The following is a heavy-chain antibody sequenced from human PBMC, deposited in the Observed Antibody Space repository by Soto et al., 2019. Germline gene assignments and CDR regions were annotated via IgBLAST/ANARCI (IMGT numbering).Heavy chain of an antibody. V-gene: IGHV4-59*01. Sequence: SDTLSLTFTVSGGFISIYVWTCIRQPPGKGLEWIASSGITNYNPSLESRVTISIDISKNQFSLRLISVSAAETAMHYFATYEHGDSESPFDYWGKGSLVTVAS. J-gene: IGHJ4*02. CDR3: ATYEHGDSESPFDY. CDR2: SGIT. D-gene: IGHD4-17*01. CDR1: GGFISIYV.